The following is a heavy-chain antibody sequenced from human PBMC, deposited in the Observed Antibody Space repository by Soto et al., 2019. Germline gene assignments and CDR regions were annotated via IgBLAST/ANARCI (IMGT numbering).Heavy chain of an antibody. CDR3: AREIVTAGGNNYFDP. Sequence: SETLSLTCGVSGGTVASSHWWSWVRQSPGRGLEWIGDVYHTGDTNFNPSLQSRVTFSVDKSNNQFSLRLTSVTAADTAVYFCAREIVTAGGNNYFDPWGPGTLVTVSS. J-gene: IGHJ5*02. V-gene: IGHV4-4*02. D-gene: IGHD2-21*02. CDR2: VYHTGDT. CDR1: GGTVASSHW.